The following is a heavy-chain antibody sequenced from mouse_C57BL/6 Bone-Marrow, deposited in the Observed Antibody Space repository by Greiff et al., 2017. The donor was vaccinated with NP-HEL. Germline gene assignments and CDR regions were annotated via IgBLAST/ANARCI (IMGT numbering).Heavy chain of an antibody. V-gene: IGHV1-82*01. D-gene: IGHD1-1*01. CDR1: GYAFSSSW. CDR3: ARSRYYGPFGD. J-gene: IGHJ2*01. CDR2: IYPGDGDT. Sequence: VQLQESGPELVKPGASVKISCKASGYAFSSSWMNWVKQRPGTGLEWIGRIYPGDGDTNYNGKFKGKATLTADKSSSTAYMQLSSLTSEDSAVYFCARSRYYGPFGDWGQGTTLTVSS.